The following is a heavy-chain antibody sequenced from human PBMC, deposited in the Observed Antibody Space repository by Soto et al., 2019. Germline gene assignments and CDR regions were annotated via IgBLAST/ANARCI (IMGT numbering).Heavy chain of an antibody. CDR2: ISSSGRDK. J-gene: IGHJ4*02. V-gene: IGHV3-11*01. CDR1: GFTFSDHY. CDR3: ARAYYGSGRPFDY. Sequence: QVQLVESGGGLVKPGGSLRLSCAASGFTFSDHYMSWVRQAPGKGLEYISYISSSGRDKHYVDSVRGRFTVSRDNAQNSLYLQMNSLRAEDTAVYYCARAYYGSGRPFDYWGQGTLVTVSS. D-gene: IGHD3-10*01.